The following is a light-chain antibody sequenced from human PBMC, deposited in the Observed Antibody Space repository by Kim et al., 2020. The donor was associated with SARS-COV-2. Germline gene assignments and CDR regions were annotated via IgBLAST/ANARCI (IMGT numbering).Light chain of an antibody. J-gene: IGLJ1*01. CDR1: RLGDKY. CDR3: QTWDSSTAIV. CDR2: QDT. Sequence: VSPGQTATITCSGERLGDKYACWYQQKPGQSPVLVIYQDTKRPSGIPERFSGSNSGNTATLTISRTQAMDEADYYCQTWDSSTAIVFGTGTKVTVL. V-gene: IGLV3-1*01.